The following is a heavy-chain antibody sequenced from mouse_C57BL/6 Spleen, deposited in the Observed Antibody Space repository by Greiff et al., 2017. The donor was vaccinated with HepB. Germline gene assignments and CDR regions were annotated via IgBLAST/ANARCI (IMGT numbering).Heavy chain of an antibody. CDR2: INPNNGGT. CDR1: GYTFTDYN. V-gene: IGHV1-22*01. CDR3: ALERLRYYGSSSFDV. Sequence: EVQLQQSGPELVKPGASVKMSCKASGYTFTDYNMHWVKQSHGKSLEWIGYINPNNGGTSYNQKFKGKATLTVNKSSSTAYMELRSLTSEDSAVYYCALERLRYYGSSSFDVWGTGTTVTVSS. J-gene: IGHJ1*03. D-gene: IGHD1-1*01.